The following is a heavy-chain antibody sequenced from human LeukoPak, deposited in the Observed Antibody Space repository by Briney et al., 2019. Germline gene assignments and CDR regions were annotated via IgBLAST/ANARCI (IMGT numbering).Heavy chain of an antibody. J-gene: IGHJ4*02. Sequence: PGGSLRLSCAASGFTFSNYWMHWVRQAPGKGLVWVSRIKTDGSSTNYADSVKGRFTISRDNAKNTLYLQMNSLRAEDTAVYYCARDVSPPHGGNSFSFDSWGQGSLVTVSS. CDR1: GFTFSNYW. V-gene: IGHV3-74*01. CDR3: ARDVSPPHGGNSFSFDS. D-gene: IGHD4-23*01. CDR2: IKTDGSST.